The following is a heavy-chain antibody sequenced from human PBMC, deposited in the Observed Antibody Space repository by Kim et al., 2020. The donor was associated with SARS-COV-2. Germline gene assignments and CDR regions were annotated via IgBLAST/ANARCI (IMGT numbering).Heavy chain of an antibody. V-gene: IGHV4-59*13. J-gene: IGHJ6*02. CDR2: IYYTGST. CDR3: ARVDCSGGSCFSPTYYSNGMDV. CDR1: GGSITSYY. D-gene: IGHD2-15*01. Sequence: SETLSLTCTVSGGSITSYYWSWVRQPPGKGLEWIGYIYYTGSTNYNPSLKSRVTTSVDTSKNQISLKLTSVTAADTAVYYCARVDCSGGSCFSPTYYSNGMDVWGQGTTVTVSS.